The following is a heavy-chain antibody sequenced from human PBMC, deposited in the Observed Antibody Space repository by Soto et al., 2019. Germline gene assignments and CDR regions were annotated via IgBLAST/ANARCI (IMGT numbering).Heavy chain of an antibody. CDR1: GGSISSGGYY. CDR3: ARGGGYDGDYYYGMDV. V-gene: IGHV4-31*03. CDR2: IYYSGST. J-gene: IGHJ6*02. D-gene: IGHD5-12*01. Sequence: QVQLQESGPGLVKPSQTLSLTCTVSGGSISSGGYYWSWIRQHPGKGLEWIGYIYYSGSTYYNPSLKSRVTISVDTSKNQFSLKLSSVTAADTAVYYCARGGGYDGDYYYGMDVWGQGTTVTVSS.